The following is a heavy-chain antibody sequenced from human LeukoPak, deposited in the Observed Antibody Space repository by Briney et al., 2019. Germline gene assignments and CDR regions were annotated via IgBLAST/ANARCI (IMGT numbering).Heavy chain of an antibody. CDR3: ARVVDHDYSDYYLDY. CDR2: IYSGGSP. Sequence: GGSLRLSCTVSGFTVSSNDMSWVRQAPGKGLELVSVIYSGGSPYYADSVKGRFTISRDNSKNTLYLQMNSLRAEDTAVYYCARVVDHDYSDYYLDYWGQGTLVTVSS. D-gene: IGHD4-11*01. CDR1: GFTVSSND. V-gene: IGHV3-53*01. J-gene: IGHJ4*02.